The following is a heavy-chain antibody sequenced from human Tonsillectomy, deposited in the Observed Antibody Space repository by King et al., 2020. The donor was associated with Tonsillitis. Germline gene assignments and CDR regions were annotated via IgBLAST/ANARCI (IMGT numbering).Heavy chain of an antibody. CDR1: GYTFSSYG. CDR2: ITIYNGNT. J-gene: IGHJ4*02. CDR3: ARADSVVRGFWFDY. V-gene: IGHV1-18*01. D-gene: IGHD3-10*01. Sequence: QLVQSGAEVKKPGASVKVSCKASGYTFSSYGISWVRQAPGQGLEWMGWITIYNGNTNYAQEFQGRVTMTTDTSTSTAYLDLRSLRSDDTAVYYCARADSVVRGFWFDYWGQGTLVTVSS.